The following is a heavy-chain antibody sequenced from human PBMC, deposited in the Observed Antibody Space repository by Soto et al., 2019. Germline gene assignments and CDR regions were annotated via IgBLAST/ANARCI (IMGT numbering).Heavy chain of an antibody. Sequence: ASVKGSCKASGYTLTSYDINWVRQATGQGLEWMGWMNPNSGNTGYAQKFQGRVTMTRNTSISTAYMELSSLRSEDTAVYYCERPGELDYYYYYMDVWGKGTTVTVPS. D-gene: IGHD3-10*01. V-gene: IGHV1-8*01. CDR1: GYTLTSYD. J-gene: IGHJ6*03. CDR2: MNPNSGNT. CDR3: ERPGELDYYYYYMDV.